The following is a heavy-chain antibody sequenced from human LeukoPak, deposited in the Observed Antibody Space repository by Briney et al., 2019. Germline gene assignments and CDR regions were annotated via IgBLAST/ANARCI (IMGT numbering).Heavy chain of an antibody. D-gene: IGHD5-18*01. J-gene: IGHJ4*02. CDR2: IYYSGST. V-gene: IGHV4-31*03. Sequence: SETLSLTCTVSGGSISSGGYYWSWIRQHPGTGLEWIGYIYYSGSTYYNPSLKSRVTISVDTSKNQFSLKLSSVTAADTAVYYCASEVDTSYYFDYWGQGTLVTVSS. CDR3: ASEVDTSYYFDY. CDR1: GGSISSGGYY.